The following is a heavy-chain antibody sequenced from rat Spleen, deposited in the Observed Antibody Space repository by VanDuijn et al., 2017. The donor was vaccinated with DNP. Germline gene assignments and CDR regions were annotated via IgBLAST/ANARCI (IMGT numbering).Heavy chain of an antibody. Sequence: EVQLVESGGGLVQPGRSLILSCTASGFTFSDHNMAWVRQAPKKGLEWVATISYDGSSTYYRDSVKGRFTISRDNAKSTLYLQMDSLRSEDTATYYCARRLPGHYVMDAWGQGASVTVSS. V-gene: IGHV5-7*01. D-gene: IGHD1-4*01. J-gene: IGHJ4*01. CDR1: GFTFSDHN. CDR2: ISYDGSST. CDR3: ARRLPGHYVMDA.